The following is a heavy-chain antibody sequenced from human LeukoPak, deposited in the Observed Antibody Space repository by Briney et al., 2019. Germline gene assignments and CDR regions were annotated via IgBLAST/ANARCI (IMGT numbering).Heavy chain of an antibody. V-gene: IGHV1-69*04. D-gene: IGHD1-26*01. J-gene: IGHJ4*02. CDR2: IIPIFGIA. CDR1: GGTFSSYD. CDR3: ARGSVIVGATTFDY. Sequence: SVKVSCKASGGTFSSYDISWVRQAPGQGLEWMGRIIPIFGIANYAQKFQGRVTITADKSTSTAYMELSSLRSEDTAVYYCARGSVIVGATTFDYWGQGTLVTVSS.